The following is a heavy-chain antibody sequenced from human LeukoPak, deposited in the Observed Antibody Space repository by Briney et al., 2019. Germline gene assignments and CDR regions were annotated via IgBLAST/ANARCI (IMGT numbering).Heavy chain of an antibody. J-gene: IGHJ4*02. V-gene: IGHV4-39*01. CDR1: GGSISSSGGY. CDR3: ARQGERWLPPPNFDY. CDR2: MYYRGST. Sequence: KPSETLSLTCTVSGGSISSSGGYWGWIRQPPGKGLEWIGSMYYRGSTYYNPSLKSRVTMSVDTSKNQFSLKLSSVTAADTAVYYCARQGERWLPPPNFDYWGQGAQVTVSS. D-gene: IGHD5-24*01.